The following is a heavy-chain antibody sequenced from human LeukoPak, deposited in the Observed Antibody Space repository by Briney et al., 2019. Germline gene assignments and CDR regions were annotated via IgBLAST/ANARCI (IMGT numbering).Heavy chain of an antibody. Sequence: GGSLRLSCAASGFTFSSYSMNWVRQAPGKGLEWVSSISSSSSYIYYADSVKGRFTISRDNAKNSLYLQMNSLRAEDTAVYYCASRYGSGSYPPYNWFDPWGQGTLVTVSS. J-gene: IGHJ5*02. CDR2: ISSSSSYI. CDR3: ASRYGSGSYPPYNWFDP. V-gene: IGHV3-21*01. D-gene: IGHD3-10*01. CDR1: GFTFSSYS.